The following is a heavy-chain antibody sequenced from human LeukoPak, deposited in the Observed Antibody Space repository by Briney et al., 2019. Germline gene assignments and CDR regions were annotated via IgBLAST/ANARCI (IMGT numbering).Heavy chain of an antibody. V-gene: IGHV1-2*06. CDR2: INPNSAGT. Sequence: ASVKVSCKASGYTFTGYYIHWVRQAPGQGPEWMGRINPNSAGTQYAQKFQGRVTMTRDTSISTAYMELSRLISDDTAVYYCAREGDIFDIWGQGTMVTVSS. J-gene: IGHJ3*02. CDR1: GYTFTGYY. CDR3: AREGDIFDI.